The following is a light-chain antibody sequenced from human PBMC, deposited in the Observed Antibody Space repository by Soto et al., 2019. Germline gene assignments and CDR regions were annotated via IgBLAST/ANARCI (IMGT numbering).Light chain of an antibody. CDR3: LSFDSSLSVV. V-gene: IGLV1-40*01. CDR2: GNT. J-gene: IGLJ2*01. Sequence: QAVVTQPPSVSGAPGQRVTISCTGSSSNIGAGYDVHWYQQLPGRAPKLLIYGNTNRPSGVPDRFSGSKSGTSASLAITGLQAEDKADYYCLSFDSSLSVVFGGGTKLTVL. CDR1: SSNIGAGYD.